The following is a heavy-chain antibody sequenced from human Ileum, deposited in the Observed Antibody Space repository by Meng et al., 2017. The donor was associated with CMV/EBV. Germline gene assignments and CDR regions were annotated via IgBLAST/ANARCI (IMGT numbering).Heavy chain of an antibody. CDR2: IGGTAGGYDGST. J-gene: IGHJ4*02. CDR1: GFSFRNYV. D-gene: IGHD1/OR15-1a*01. V-gene: IGHV3-23*01. Sequence: GGSLRLSCAASGFSFRNYVINWVRQAPGKGLEWVTSIGGTAGGYDGSTYYVDSVKSRFTISRDNSKSTVFLQMNSLRAEDTAVCFWAVIPEQQLRDYWGQGTLVTVSS. CDR3: AVIPEQQLRDY.